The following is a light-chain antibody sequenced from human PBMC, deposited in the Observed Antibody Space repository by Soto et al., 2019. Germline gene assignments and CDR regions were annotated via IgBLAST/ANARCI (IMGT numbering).Light chain of an antibody. CDR2: YDS. CDR3: QVWDSSSDHVV. CDR1: NIGIKS. Sequence: SYELTQPPSVSVAPGKTARITCGGNNIGIKSVHGYQQKPGQAPVLVIYYDSDRPSGIPERFSGSNSGNTATLTISRVEAGDEADYYCQVWDSSSDHVVFGGGTQLTVL. V-gene: IGLV3-21*04. J-gene: IGLJ2*01.